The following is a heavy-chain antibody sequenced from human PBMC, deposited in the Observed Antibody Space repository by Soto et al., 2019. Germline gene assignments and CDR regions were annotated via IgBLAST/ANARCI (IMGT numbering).Heavy chain of an antibody. V-gene: IGHV2-5*01. CDR2: IFWNDDK. J-gene: IGHJ4*02. CDR3: VHRPRDVFTGYYTV. CDR1: GFSLTTSGVG. D-gene: IGHD3-9*01. Sequence: SGPTLVNPTQTLTLTCTFSGFSLTTSGVGVGWIRQPPGKALEWLALIFWNDDKRYSPSLQSRLTITKDTSRNQVFLTLTDVDPVDTGIYFCVHRPRDVFTGYYTVWGQGTQVTVSS.